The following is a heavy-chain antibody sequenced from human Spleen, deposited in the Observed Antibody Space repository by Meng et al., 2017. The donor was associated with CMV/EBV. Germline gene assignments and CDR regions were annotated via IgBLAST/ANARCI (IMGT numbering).Heavy chain of an antibody. CDR1: VSSNSAA. Sequence: VSSNSAAWNWIRQSPSRGLEWLGRTYYRSKWYNDYAVSVKSRITINPDTSKNQFSLQLNSVTPEDTAVHYCARGEVAGPTYYFDYWGQGTLVTVSS. J-gene: IGHJ4*02. CDR3: ARGEVAGPTYYFDY. CDR2: TYYRSKWYN. V-gene: IGHV6-1*01. D-gene: IGHD6-19*01.